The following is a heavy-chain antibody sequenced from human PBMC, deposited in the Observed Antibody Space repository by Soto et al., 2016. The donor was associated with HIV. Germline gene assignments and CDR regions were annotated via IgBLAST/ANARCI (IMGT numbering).Heavy chain of an antibody. CDR1: GFTFSSYS. V-gene: IGHV3-21*01. CDR3: ARGGIGVSYDYIWGSYRSYYFDY. J-gene: IGHJ4*02. CDR2: ISSSSSYI. Sequence: EVQLVESGGGLVKPGGSLRLSCAASGFTFSSYSMNWVRQAPGKGLEWVSSISSSSSYIYYADSVKGRFTISRDNAKNSLYLQMNSLRAEDTAVYYCARGGIGVSYDYIWGSYRSYYFDYWGQGTLVTVSS. D-gene: IGHD3-16*02.